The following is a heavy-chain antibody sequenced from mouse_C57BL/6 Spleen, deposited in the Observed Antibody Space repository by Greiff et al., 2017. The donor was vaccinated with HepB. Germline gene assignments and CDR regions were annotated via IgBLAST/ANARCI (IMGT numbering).Heavy chain of an antibody. J-gene: IGHJ2*01. CDR1: GYAFSSSW. CDR2: IYPGDGDT. CDR3: ARWHPGDY. Sequence: VQLQQSGPELVKPGASVKISCKASGYAFSSSWMNWVKQRPGKGLEWIGRIYPGDGDTNYNGKCKGKATLTADKSSSTAYMQLSSLTSEDSAVYFCARWHPGDYWGQGTTLTVSS. V-gene: IGHV1-82*01. D-gene: IGHD3-1*01.